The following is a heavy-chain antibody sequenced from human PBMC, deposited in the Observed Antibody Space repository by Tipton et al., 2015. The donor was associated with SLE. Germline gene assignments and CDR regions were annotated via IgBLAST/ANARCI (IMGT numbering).Heavy chain of an antibody. CDR1: GVSISSYY. CDR2: IYYSGST. CDR3: ARDESSYYYGSGHAFDI. Sequence: TLSLTCTVSGVSISSYYWSWIRQPPGKGLEWIGYIYYSGSTNYNPSLKSRVTISVDTSKNQFSLKLSSVTAADTAVYYCARDESSYYYGSGHAFDIWGQGTMVTVSS. J-gene: IGHJ3*02. V-gene: IGHV4-59*01. D-gene: IGHD3-10*01.